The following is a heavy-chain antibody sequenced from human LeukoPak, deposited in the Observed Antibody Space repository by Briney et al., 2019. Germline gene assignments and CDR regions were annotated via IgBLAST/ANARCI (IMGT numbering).Heavy chain of an antibody. CDR3: ARDSYYGSGSYCFDY. D-gene: IGHD3-10*01. CDR1: GFTFSSYA. V-gene: IGHV3-30*04. CDR2: ISYDGSNK. Sequence: PGRSLRLSCAASGFTFSSYAMHWVRQAPGKGLEWVAVISYDGSNKYYADSVKGRFTISRDSSKNTLYLQMNSLRAEDTAVYYCARDSYYGSGSYCFDYWGQGTLVTVSS. J-gene: IGHJ4*02.